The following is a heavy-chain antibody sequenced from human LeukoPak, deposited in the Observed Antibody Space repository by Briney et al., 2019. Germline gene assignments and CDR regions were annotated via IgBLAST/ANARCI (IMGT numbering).Heavy chain of an antibody. CDR2: IIPIFGTA. CDR3: ARGQQLRGCHYMDV. V-gene: IGHV1-69*05. Sequence: SVKVSCKASGGTFSSYAISWVRQAPGQGLEWMGGIIPIFGTANYAQKFQGRVTITTDESTSTAYMELSSLRSEDTAVYYCARGQQLRGCHYMDVWGKGTTVTVSS. CDR1: GGTFSSYA. D-gene: IGHD6-13*01. J-gene: IGHJ6*03.